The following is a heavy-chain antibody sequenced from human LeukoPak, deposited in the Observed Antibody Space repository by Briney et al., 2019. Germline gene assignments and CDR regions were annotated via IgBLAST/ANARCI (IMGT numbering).Heavy chain of an antibody. V-gene: IGHV4-39*01. CDR3: AGFVSESASWNAVITVDY. Sequence: SETLSLTCAVYGGSFSGYYWGWIRQPPGKGLEWIGSIYYSGSTYYNPSLKSRVTISVDTSKNQFSLKLSSVTAADTAVYYCAGFVSESASWNAVITVDYWGQGTLVTVSS. J-gene: IGHJ4*02. D-gene: IGHD3-22*01. CDR2: IYYSGST. CDR1: GGSFSGYY.